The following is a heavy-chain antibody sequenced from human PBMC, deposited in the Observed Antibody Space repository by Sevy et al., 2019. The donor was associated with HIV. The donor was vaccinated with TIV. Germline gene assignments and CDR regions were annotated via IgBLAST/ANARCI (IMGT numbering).Heavy chain of an antibody. CDR1: GGSISSGGYS. J-gene: IGHJ4*02. D-gene: IGHD3-3*01. CDR3: ARALYDFWSGYYQPTFDY. V-gene: IGHV4-30-2*01. CDR2: IYDSGST. Sequence: SETLSLTCAVSGGSISSGGYSWSWIRQPPGKGLEWIGYIYDSGSTYYNPSLKSRVTISVDRSKNQFSLKLSSVTAADTAVYYCARALYDFWSGYYQPTFDYWGQGTLVTVSS.